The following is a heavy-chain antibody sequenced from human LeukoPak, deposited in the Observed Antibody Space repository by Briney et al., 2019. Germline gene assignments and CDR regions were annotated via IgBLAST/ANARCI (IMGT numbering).Heavy chain of an antibody. Sequence: SETLSLTCTVSGGSISSYYWSWIRQPPGKGLEWIGCIYYSGSTNYNPSLKSRVIISVDTSKNQFSLKLSSVTAADTAVYYCARSQYSSSFDSWGQGTLVTVSS. J-gene: IGHJ4*02. CDR2: IYYSGST. CDR3: ARSQYSSSFDS. V-gene: IGHV4-59*01. D-gene: IGHD6-6*01. CDR1: GGSISSYY.